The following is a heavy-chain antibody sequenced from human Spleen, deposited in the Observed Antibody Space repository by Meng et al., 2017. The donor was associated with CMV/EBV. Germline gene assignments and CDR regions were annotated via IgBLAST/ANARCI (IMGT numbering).Heavy chain of an antibody. V-gene: IGHV1-69*10. Sequence: SVKVSCKASGYTFTSYGISWVRQAPGQGLEWMGGIIPILGIANYAQKFQGRVTITADKSTSTAYMELSSLRSDDTAVYYCARVINSGGYSFDYWGQGTLVTVSS. D-gene: IGHD2-15*01. J-gene: IGHJ4*02. CDR3: ARVINSGGYSFDY. CDR1: GYTFTSYG. CDR2: IIPILGIA.